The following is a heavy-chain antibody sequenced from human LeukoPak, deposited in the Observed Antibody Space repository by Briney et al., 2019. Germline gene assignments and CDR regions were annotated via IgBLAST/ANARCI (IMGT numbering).Heavy chain of an antibody. V-gene: IGHV4-31*03. CDR3: ARDLRYFDWVHYYGMDV. Sequence: SQTLSLTCTVSGGSISSGGYYWSWIHQHPGKGLEWIGYIYYSGSTYYNPSLKSRVTISVDTSKNQFSLKLSSVTAADTAVYYCARDLRYFDWVHYYGMDVWGQGTTVTVSS. J-gene: IGHJ6*02. CDR2: IYYSGST. CDR1: GGSISSGGYY. D-gene: IGHD3-9*01.